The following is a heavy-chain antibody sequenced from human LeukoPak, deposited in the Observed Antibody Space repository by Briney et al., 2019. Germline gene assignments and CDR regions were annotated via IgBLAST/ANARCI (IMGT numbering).Heavy chain of an antibody. CDR3: ARDWAAAGTPFSSGWFDP. CDR1: GFTFSSYW. Sequence: GGSLRLSCAASGFTFSSYWMSWVRQAPGKGLEWVTDIKQDGSEKYYVDSVKGRFTISRDNAKNSLYLQMNSLRAEDTAVYYCARDWAAAGTPFSSGWFDPWGQGTLVTVSS. CDR2: IKQDGSEK. D-gene: IGHD6-13*01. V-gene: IGHV3-7*01. J-gene: IGHJ5*02.